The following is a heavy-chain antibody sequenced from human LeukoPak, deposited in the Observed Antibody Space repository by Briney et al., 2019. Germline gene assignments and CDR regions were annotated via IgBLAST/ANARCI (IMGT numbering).Heavy chain of an antibody. D-gene: IGHD3-22*01. J-gene: IGHJ3*02. CDR3: ARDGHRRYHYDSSGREDAFDI. Sequence: ASVKVSCKASGYTFTSNGISWVRQAPGQGLEWMGWISAYNGNTNYAQKLQGRVTMTTDTSTSTAYMELRSLRSDDTAVYYCARDGHRRYHYDSSGREDAFDIWGQGTMVTVSS. V-gene: IGHV1-18*01. CDR2: ISAYNGNT. CDR1: GYTFTSNG.